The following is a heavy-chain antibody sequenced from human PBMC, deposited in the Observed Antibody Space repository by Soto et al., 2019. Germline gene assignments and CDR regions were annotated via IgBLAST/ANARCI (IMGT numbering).Heavy chain of an antibody. CDR2: ITSDTKTI. J-gene: IGHJ4*02. CDR1: GFTFSVYS. CDR3: ARSVEGHFDY. Sequence: EVQLVESGGDLVQRGGSLRLSCVASGFTFSVYSTNWVRQAPGKGLEWFSYITSDTKTIKYADSVKGCFTISRDNAKNSVYLQMNSLRDEDTAVYYCARSVEGHFDYWGQGTVVTVSS. V-gene: IGHV3-48*02. D-gene: IGHD6-19*01.